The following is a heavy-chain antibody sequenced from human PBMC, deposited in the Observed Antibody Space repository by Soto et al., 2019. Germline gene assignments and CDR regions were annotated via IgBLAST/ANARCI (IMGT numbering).Heavy chain of an antibody. D-gene: IGHD3-16*01. CDR2: ISGSGGST. CDR3: AKPERGSRNRYYYMDV. CDR1: GFTFSSYA. J-gene: IGHJ6*03. V-gene: IGHV3-23*01. Sequence: GGSLRLSCAASGFTFSSYAMSWVRQAPGKGLEWVSAISGSGGSTYYADSVKGRFTISRDNSKNTLYLQMNSLRAEDTAVYYCAKPERGSRNRYYYMDVWGKGTTVTVSS.